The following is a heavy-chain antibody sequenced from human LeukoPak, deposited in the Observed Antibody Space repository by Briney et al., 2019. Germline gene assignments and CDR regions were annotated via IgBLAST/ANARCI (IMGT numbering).Heavy chain of an antibody. CDR3: ARYGGSLPGYDY. Sequence: GGSLRLSCAASGFTFSSYSMNWVRQAPGKGLEWVSSISSSSSYVYYADSVKGRFTISRDNAKNSLYLQMNSLRAEDTAVYYCARYGGSLPGYDYWGQGTLVTVSS. V-gene: IGHV3-21*01. CDR2: ISSSSSYV. D-gene: IGHD1-26*01. CDR1: GFTFSSYS. J-gene: IGHJ4*02.